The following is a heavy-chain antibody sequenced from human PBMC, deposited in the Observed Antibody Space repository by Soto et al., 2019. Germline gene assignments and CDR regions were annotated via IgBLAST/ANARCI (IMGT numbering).Heavy chain of an antibody. J-gene: IGHJ1*01. V-gene: IGHV3-9*01. CDR3: AKDVDRLGELWGYFRN. D-gene: IGHD3-16*01. CDR1: GFIFEDFA. CDR2: INWNGVNK. Sequence: EVQLVESGGGLEQPGRSLRLSCTVSGFIFEDFAMHWVRQAPGQGLEWVSGINWNGVNKGYAESVLGRFTISRDNAKKSLYLDMNYLRPEDTALYFCAKDVDRLGELWGYFRNWGQGTLVTVSS.